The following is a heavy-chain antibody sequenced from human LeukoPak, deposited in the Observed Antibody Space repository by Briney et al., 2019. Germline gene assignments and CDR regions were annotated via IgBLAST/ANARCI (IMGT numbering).Heavy chain of an antibody. CDR2: INPNSGGT. J-gene: IGHJ3*02. CDR3: ASAIVCATNLCAFDI. D-gene: IGHD1-26*01. V-gene: IGHV1-2*02. Sequence: ASVKVSCKASGYPFTGYYKHWVRQAPGQGLEWMGWINPNSGGTNYAQKFQGRVTMTRDTSISSAYMELSRLRSDDTAVYYCASAIVCATNLCAFDIWGQGTMVTVSS. CDR1: GYPFTGYY.